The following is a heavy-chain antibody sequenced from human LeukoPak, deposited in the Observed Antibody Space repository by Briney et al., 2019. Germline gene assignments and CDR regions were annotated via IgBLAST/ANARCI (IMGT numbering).Heavy chain of an antibody. CDR2: ISGDGGST. CDR1: GFTFDDYV. V-gene: IGHV3-43*02. Sequence: GGSLRLSCEASGFTFDDYVMHWVRQAPGKGLEWVSLISGDGGSTYYADSVKGRFTISRDNSKNSLYLQVNGLRTEDTALYYCTKNVPRKAYYYYYAMDVWGQGTTVTVSS. J-gene: IGHJ6*02. CDR3: TKNVPRKAYYYYYAMDV.